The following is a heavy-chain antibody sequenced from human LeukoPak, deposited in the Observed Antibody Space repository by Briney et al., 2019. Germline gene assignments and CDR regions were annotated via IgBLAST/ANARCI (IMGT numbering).Heavy chain of an antibody. CDR3: ARENGNYDILTGYSPGYFDY. J-gene: IGHJ4*02. D-gene: IGHD3-9*01. CDR1: GFTFSSYS. V-gene: IGHV3-21*01. Sequence: GGSLRLSCAASGFTFSSYSMNWVRQAPGKGLEWVSSISSSSSYIYYADSVKGRFTISRDNAKNSLYLQMNSLRAEDTAVYYCARENGNYDILTGYSPGYFDYWGQGTLVTVSS. CDR2: ISSSSSYI.